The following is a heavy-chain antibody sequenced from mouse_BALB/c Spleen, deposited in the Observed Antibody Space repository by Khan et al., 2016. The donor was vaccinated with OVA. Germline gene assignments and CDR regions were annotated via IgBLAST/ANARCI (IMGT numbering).Heavy chain of an antibody. CDR1: GYSFTSYW. J-gene: IGHJ3*01. D-gene: IGHD1-1*02. Sequence: EVQLQQSGTVLARPGASVKMSCKASGYSFTSYWMHWVKQRPGQGLEWIGGIYPGNSDTSYNPKFKGKAKLTAVTTARTAYMELSSLTNEDCVFYYCTDGSYGGWFAYWGQGTLVTVSA. CDR2: IYPGNSDT. CDR3: TDGSYGGWFAY. V-gene: IGHV1-5*01.